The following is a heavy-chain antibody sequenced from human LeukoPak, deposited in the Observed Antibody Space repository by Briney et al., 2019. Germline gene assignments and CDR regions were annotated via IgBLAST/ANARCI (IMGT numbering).Heavy chain of an antibody. J-gene: IGHJ4*02. V-gene: IGHV1-2*02. CDR3: ARDRIVGATTRGDY. D-gene: IGHD1-26*01. Sequence: ASVKVSCKASGGTFSSYALSWVRQAPGQGLEWMGWINPNSGGTNYAQKFQGRVTMTRDTSISTAYMELSRLRSDDTAVYYCARDRIVGATTRGDYWGQGTLVTVSS. CDR2: INPNSGGT. CDR1: GGTFSSYA.